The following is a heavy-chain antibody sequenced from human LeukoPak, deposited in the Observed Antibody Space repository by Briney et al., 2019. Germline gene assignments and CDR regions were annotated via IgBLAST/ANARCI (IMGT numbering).Heavy chain of an antibody. CDR2: IYISGST. J-gene: IGHJ5*02. D-gene: IGHD3-10*01. Sequence: SETLSLTCTVSGYSISSVYYWSWIRQPARKGLEWIGRIYISGSTNYNPSLKSRVTMSVDTSKNQFSLKLSSVTAADTAVYYCARAGVLWFGESPNTWFDPWGQGTLVTVSS. V-gene: IGHV4-4*07. CDR1: GYSISSVYY. CDR3: ARAGVLWFGESPNTWFDP.